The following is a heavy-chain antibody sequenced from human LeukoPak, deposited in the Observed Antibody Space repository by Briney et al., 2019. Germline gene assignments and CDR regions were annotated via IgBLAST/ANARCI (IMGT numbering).Heavy chain of an antibody. D-gene: IGHD3-3*01. J-gene: IGHJ3*02. V-gene: IGHV3-30*04. CDR3: ARDHIEYYDSPDDAFDI. CDR2: ISYDGSNK. Sequence: GGSLRLSCAASGFTFSSYAMHWVGQAPGKGLEWVAVISYDGSNKYYADSVKGRFTISRDNSKSTLYLQMNSLRAEDTAVYYCARDHIEYYDSPDDAFDIWGQGTMVTVSS. CDR1: GFTFSSYA.